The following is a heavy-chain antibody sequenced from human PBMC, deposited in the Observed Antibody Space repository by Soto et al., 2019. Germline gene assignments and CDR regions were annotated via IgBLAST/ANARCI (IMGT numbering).Heavy chain of an antibody. D-gene: IGHD6-19*01. CDR3: AKNGQWLATPTEA. CDR2: ITDSGYTA. CDR1: GFSFGTFV. Sequence: EMQLLESVGASVQPGGSLRLSCAASGFSFGTFVMTWFRQAPGGGLEWVASITDSGYTASYAETVEGRFTVSRDNSKNKLHLQMNDLRPEDTATYYCAKNGQWLATPTEAWGQGTLVTVSS. V-gene: IGHV3-23*01. J-gene: IGHJ4*02.